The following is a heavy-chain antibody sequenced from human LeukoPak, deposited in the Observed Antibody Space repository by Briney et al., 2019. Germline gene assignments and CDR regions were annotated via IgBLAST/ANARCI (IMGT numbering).Heavy chain of an antibody. D-gene: IGHD3-10*01. V-gene: IGHV4-34*01. CDR3: TRGSLWFGELFRHYYYYYGMDV. Sequence: SETLSLTCAVYGGSFSGYYWSWIRQPPGKGLECIGEINHSGSTNYNPSLKSRVTISVDTSKNQFSLKLSSVTAADTAVYYCTRGSLWFGELFRHYYYYYGMDVWGQGTTVTVSS. CDR2: INHSGST. CDR1: GGSFSGYY. J-gene: IGHJ6*02.